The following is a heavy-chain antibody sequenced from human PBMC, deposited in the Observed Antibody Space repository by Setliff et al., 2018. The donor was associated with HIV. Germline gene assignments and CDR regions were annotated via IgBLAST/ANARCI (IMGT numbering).Heavy chain of an antibody. V-gene: IGHV3-48*04. Sequence: GGSLRLSCAASGFTFSSYRMNWVRQAPGKGLEWVSYIRSSSSTIYYADSVKGRFTISRDNANNSLYLQMNSLRAEDTAVYYCARRCLMDWGQGTLVTVSS. CDR1: GFTFSSYR. CDR3: ARRCLMD. CDR2: IRSSSSTI. J-gene: IGHJ4*02. D-gene: IGHD2-8*01.